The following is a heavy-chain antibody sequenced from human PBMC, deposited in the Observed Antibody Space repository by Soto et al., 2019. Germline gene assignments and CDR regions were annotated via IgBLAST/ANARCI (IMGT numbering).Heavy chain of an antibody. CDR1: GGSISSGGYS. J-gene: IGHJ6*02. Sequence: PSETLSLTCAVSGGSISSGGYSWSWIRQPPGKGLEWIGYIYHSGSTYYNPSLKSRVTISVDRSKNQFSLKLSSVTAADTAVYYCARDSYYYDSSGYSRYYGMDVWGQGTTVTVSS. CDR3: ARDSYYYDSSGYSRYYGMDV. V-gene: IGHV4-30-2*01. CDR2: IYHSGST. D-gene: IGHD3-22*01.